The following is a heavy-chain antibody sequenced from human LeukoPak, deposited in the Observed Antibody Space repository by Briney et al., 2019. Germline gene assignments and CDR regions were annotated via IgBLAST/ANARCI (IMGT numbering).Heavy chain of an antibody. V-gene: IGHV4-39*07. J-gene: IGHJ5*02. CDR2: AYYSGST. CDR3: ARDSPDCGSTTCYKDWFDP. D-gene: IGHD2-2*02. Sequence: SETLSLTCTVSGVSISSSNSYWGWIRQPPGKGLEWIGSAYYSGSTYYNPSLQSRVTISVDTSKNHFSLKLSSVTAADTAVYYCARDSPDCGSTTCYKDWFDPWGQGTLVTVSS. CDR1: GVSISSSNSY.